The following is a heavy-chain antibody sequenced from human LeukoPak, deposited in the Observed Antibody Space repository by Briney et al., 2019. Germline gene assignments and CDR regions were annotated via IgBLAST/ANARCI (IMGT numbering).Heavy chain of an antibody. CDR3: ARGTIAAAGYYYFDY. V-gene: IGHV3-7*04. J-gene: IGHJ4*02. Sequence: GGSLRLSCAASGFTFSSYEMNWVRQAPGKGLEWVANIKQDGSEKYYVDSVKGRFTISRDNAKNSLYLQMNSLRAEDTAVYYCARGTIAAAGYYYFDYWGQGTQVTVSS. CDR2: IKQDGSEK. D-gene: IGHD6-13*01. CDR1: GFTFSSYE.